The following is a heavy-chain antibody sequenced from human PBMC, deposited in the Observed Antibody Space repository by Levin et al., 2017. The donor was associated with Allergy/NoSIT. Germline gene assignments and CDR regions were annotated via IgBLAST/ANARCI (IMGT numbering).Heavy chain of an antibody. J-gene: IGHJ4*02. Sequence: PGGSLRLSCAASGFPFSSYGMHWVRQAPGKGLEWVAIIWNDGSNKYYADSLKGRFTISRDNSKNTLYLQMNSLRAEDTAVYYCAKDYRSGWFDYWGLGTLVTVSS. CDR1: GFPFSSYG. CDR3: AKDYRSGWFDY. D-gene: IGHD6-19*01. CDR2: IWNDGSNK. V-gene: IGHV3-33*06.